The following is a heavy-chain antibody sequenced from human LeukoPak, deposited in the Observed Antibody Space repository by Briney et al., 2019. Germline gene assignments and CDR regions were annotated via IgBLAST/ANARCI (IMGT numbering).Heavy chain of an antibody. J-gene: IGHJ4*02. CDR1: GGSISSSSYY. D-gene: IGHD5-24*01. V-gene: IGHV4-39*07. CDR2: IYYSGST. CDR3: ASPPSRRDGYHTGH. Sequence: SETLSLTCTVSGGSISSSSYYWGWIRQPPGKGLEWIGSIYYSGSTYYNPSLKSRVTISVDTSKNQFSLKLSSVTAADTAVYYCASPPSRRDGYHTGHWGQGTLVTVSS.